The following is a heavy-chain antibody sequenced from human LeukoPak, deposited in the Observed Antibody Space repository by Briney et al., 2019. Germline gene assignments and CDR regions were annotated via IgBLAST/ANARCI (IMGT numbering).Heavy chain of an antibody. CDR1: GFTFSSYA. CDR3: AKVRGSGSYFYYFDY. Sequence: PGRSLRLSCAASGFTFSSYAMHWVRQAPGKGLEWVAVISYDGSNKYYADSVKGRFTISRDNSKNTLYLQMNSLRAEDTAVYYCAKVRGSGSYFYYFDYWGQGTLVTVSS. CDR2: ISYDGSNK. D-gene: IGHD3-10*01. V-gene: IGHV3-30-3*01. J-gene: IGHJ4*02.